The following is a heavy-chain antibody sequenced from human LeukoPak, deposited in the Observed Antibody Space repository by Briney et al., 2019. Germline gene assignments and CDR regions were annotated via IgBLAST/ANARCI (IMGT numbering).Heavy chain of an antibody. CDR3: ARDYSWYHAFDI. Sequence: GGSLRLSCAASGFTFSSYGMYWVRRAPGKGLEWVAVIWYDGSNKYYADSVKGRFTISRDNSKNTLYLQMNSLRAEDTAVYYCARDYSWYHAFDIWGQGTMVTVSS. CDR2: IWYDGSNK. J-gene: IGHJ3*02. CDR1: GFTFSSYG. D-gene: IGHD6-13*01. V-gene: IGHV3-33*01.